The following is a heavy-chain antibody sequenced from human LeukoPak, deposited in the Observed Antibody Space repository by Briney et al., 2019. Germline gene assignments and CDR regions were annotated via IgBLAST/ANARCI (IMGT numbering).Heavy chain of an antibody. CDR2: INGNGAST. D-gene: IGHD5-18*01. J-gene: IGHJ4*02. CDR3: AKDQGYSYYYLDY. Sequence: GGSLRLSCAASGFTFNSHAMSWVRQAPGKGLEWVSGINGNGASTYYSDSVKGRFTISRDNSKNTVYLLMSSLRAEDTAVHYCAKDQGYSYYYLDYWGQGTLVTVSS. CDR1: GFTFNSHA. V-gene: IGHV3-23*01.